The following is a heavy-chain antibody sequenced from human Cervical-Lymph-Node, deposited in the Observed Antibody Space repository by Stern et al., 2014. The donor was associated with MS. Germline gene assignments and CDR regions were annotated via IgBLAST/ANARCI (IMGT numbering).Heavy chain of an antibody. Sequence: VQLVPSGGGLAQSGGSLRLSCVASGFTFRTYSMNWVPQAPGKGLEWISYISGSGTTSYYTDSVQGRFTISRDNAKNSLFLQMNSLTDEDTAVYYCARDHSDYVWILDSWGQGSLVTVSP. J-gene: IGHJ4*02. CDR1: GFTFRTYS. D-gene: IGHD3-16*01. V-gene: IGHV3-48*02. CDR3: ARDHSDYVWILDS. CDR2: ISGSGTTS.